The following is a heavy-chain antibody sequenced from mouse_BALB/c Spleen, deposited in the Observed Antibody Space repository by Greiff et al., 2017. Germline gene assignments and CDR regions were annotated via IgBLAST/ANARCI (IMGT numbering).Heavy chain of an antibody. V-gene: IGHV2-9-2*01. CDR2: IWTGGGT. Sequence: QVQLQQSGPGLVAPSQSLSITCTVSGFSLTSYDISWIRQPPGKGLEWLGVIWTGGGTNYNSAFMSRLSISKDNSKSQVFLKMNSLQTDDTAIYYCVRDRDYYGHMDYWGQGTSVTVSS. CDR3: VRDRDYYGHMDY. J-gene: IGHJ4*01. D-gene: IGHD1-1*01. CDR1: GFSLTSYD.